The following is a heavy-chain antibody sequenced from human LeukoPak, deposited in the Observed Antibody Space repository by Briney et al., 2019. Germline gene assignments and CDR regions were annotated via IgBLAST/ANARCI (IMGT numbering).Heavy chain of an antibody. D-gene: IGHD6-19*01. CDR3: ARLIAVAAYFDY. CDR1: GGSISNYY. V-gene: IGHV4-59*01. Sequence: PSETLSLTCTVSGGSISNYYWSWIRQPPGKGLEWIGYIHYSGSTNYNPSLKSRVTKSVDTSKNQFSLKLSSVTAADTAVYYCARLIAVAAYFDYWGQGTLVTVSS. CDR2: IHYSGST. J-gene: IGHJ4*02.